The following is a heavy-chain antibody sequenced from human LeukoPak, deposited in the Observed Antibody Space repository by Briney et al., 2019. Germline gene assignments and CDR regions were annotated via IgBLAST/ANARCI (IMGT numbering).Heavy chain of an antibody. CDR2: IKSKTDGGTT. CDR1: GFTFSNAW. CDR3: TFYSEKNIVVVVAAIPDAFDI. V-gene: IGHV3-15*07. J-gene: IGHJ3*02. Sequence: GGSLRLSCAASGFTFSNAWMNWVRQAPGKGLEWVGRIKSKTDGGTTDYAAPVKGRFTISRDDSKNTLYLQMNSLKTEDTAVYYCTFYSEKNIVVVVAAIPDAFDIWGQGTMVTVSS. D-gene: IGHD2-15*01.